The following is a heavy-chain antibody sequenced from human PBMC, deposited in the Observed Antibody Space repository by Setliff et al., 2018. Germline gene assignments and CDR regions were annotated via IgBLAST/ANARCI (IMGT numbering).Heavy chain of an antibody. Sequence: LSCAASGFTFSSYWMIWVRQAPGKGLEWVANIKQDGSEKYYVDSVKGRFTISRDNAKNSLYLQMNSLRAEDTAVYYCARESIGRGHWFDPWGQGTLVTVSS. V-gene: IGHV3-7*03. D-gene: IGHD1-26*01. CDR3: ARESIGRGHWFDP. CDR1: GFTFSSYW. CDR2: IKQDGSEK. J-gene: IGHJ5*02.